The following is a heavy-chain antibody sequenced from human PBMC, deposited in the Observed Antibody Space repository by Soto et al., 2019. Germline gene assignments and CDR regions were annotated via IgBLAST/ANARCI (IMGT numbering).Heavy chain of an antibody. CDR1: GFTFSNAW. CDR3: TAYSHDYGSGGFDY. D-gene: IGHD3-10*01. Sequence: EVQLVESGGGLVQPGGSLRLSCAASGFTFSNAWMNWVRQAPGKGLEYIGRIKSKTDGGTTDYAAPVKGRFTISRDDSKNTLYLQMNSLKTEDTAVYYCTAYSHDYGSGGFDYWGQGTLVTVSS. CDR2: IKSKTDGGTT. J-gene: IGHJ4*02. V-gene: IGHV3-15*01.